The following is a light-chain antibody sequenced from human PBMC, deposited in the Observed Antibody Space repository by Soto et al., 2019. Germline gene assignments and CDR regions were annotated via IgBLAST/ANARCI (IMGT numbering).Light chain of an antibody. Sequence: QSALTQPASVSGSPGQSITISCTGTSGDVGGYNYVSWYQLDPGKAPKLIIYEVNNRPSGVSNRFSGSKSGNTASLTISGXXAEDEAXXXCTSYTSSGPWVFGGGTKLTVL. V-gene: IGLV2-14*01. CDR3: TSYTSSGPWV. CDR1: SGDVGGYNY. J-gene: IGLJ3*02. CDR2: EVN.